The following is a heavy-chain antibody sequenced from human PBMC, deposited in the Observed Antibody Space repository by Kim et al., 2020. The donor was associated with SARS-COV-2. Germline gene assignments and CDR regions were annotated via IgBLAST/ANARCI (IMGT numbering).Heavy chain of an antibody. CDR1: GFTFSSYA. V-gene: IGHV3-30*04. Sequence: GGSLRLSCAASGFTFSSYAMHWVRQAPGKGLEWVAVISYDGSNKYYADSVKGRFTISRDNSKNTLYLQMNSLRAEDTAVYYCARVGGENGYGDYVRAFDIWGQGTMVTVSS. CDR2: ISYDGSNK. D-gene: IGHD4-17*01. J-gene: IGHJ3*02. CDR3: ARVGGENGYGDYVRAFDI.